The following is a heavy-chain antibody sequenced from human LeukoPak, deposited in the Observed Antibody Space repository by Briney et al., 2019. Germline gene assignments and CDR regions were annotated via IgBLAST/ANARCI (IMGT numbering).Heavy chain of an antibody. CDR2: ISGSGGST. CDR3: ARRMIRDYFFLDV. V-gene: IGHV3-23*01. Sequence: GGSLRLSCAASGFTFSSYGMSWVRQAPGKGLEWVSAISGSGGSTYYANSVKGRFTISRDNSKNTVYLQLNSLRADDTAVYYCARRMIRDYFFLDVWGKGTTVTVSS. CDR1: GFTFSSYG. D-gene: IGHD3-22*01. J-gene: IGHJ6*03.